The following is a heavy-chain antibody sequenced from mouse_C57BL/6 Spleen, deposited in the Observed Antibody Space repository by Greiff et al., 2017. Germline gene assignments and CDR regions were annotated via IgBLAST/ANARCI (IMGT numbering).Heavy chain of an antibody. CDR2: ISYDGSN. Sequence: EVQVVESGPGLVKPSQSLSLTCSVTGYSITSGYYWNWIRQFPGNKLEWMGYISYDGSNNYNPSLKNRISITRDTSKNQFFLKLNSVTTEDTATYYCARRSNYYFDYWGQGTTLTVSS. D-gene: IGHD2-5*01. V-gene: IGHV3-6*01. CDR1: GYSITSGYY. J-gene: IGHJ2*01. CDR3: ARRSNYYFDY.